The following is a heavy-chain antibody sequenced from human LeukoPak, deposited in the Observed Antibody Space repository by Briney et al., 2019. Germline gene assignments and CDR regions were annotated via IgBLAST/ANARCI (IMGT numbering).Heavy chain of an antibody. Sequence: GGSLRLSCAASGFTFSSYEMNWVRQAPGKGLEWVSGISWNSGSIGYADSVKGRFTISRDNAKNSLYLQMNSLRAEDTAVYYCASGGYGPTKFDYWGQGTLVTVSS. V-gene: IGHV3-48*03. J-gene: IGHJ4*02. D-gene: IGHD1-26*01. CDR1: GFTFSSYE. CDR2: ISWNSGSI. CDR3: ASGGYGPTKFDY.